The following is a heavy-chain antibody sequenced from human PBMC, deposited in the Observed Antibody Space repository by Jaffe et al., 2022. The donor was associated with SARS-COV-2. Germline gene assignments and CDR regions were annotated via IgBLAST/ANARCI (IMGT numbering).Heavy chain of an antibody. CDR1: GHSIRSAYY. CDR3: ARVVAYDRDYIGYSLREPYFDQ. D-gene: IGHD3-22*01. CDR2: IYHTGSA. Sequence: QAQLQESGPGLVKPSETLSLTCTVSGHSIRSAYYWGWIRQPPGKGLEWMGSIYHTGSAFYNPSLESRVTMSVDTSKNQISLHLNSVTAADTAVYYCARVVAYDRDYIGYSLREPYFDQWGQGTVVTVSS. J-gene: IGHJ4*02. V-gene: IGHV4-38-2*02.